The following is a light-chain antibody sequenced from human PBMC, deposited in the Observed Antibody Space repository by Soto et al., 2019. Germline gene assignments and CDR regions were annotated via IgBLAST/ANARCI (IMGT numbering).Light chain of an antibody. J-gene: IGKJ4*01. V-gene: IGKV3-11*01. Sequence: EIVLTQSPATLSLSPGERATLSCRAPQSVSTFLAWYQQKPGQAPRLLIYDASKRATGIPTRFSGSGSGTDFTLPLSSLEPEDFAVYYCQQRINWPLTFGGGTKVEIK. CDR3: QQRINWPLT. CDR1: QSVSTF. CDR2: DAS.